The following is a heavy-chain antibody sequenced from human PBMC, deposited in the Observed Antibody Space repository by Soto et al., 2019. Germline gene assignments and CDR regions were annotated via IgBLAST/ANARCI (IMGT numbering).Heavy chain of an antibody. D-gene: IGHD3-3*01. CDR3: ARSTYYDFWSGYSSYFDY. CDR1: GFSISSYY. Sequence: WETLSITCTVSGFSISSYYWSWIRQPPGKGLEWIGYIYYSGSTNYNPSLKSRVTISVDTSKNQFSLKLSSVTAADTAVYYCARSTYYDFWSGYSSYFDYWGQGTLVTVSS. J-gene: IGHJ4*02. V-gene: IGHV4-59*01. CDR2: IYYSGST.